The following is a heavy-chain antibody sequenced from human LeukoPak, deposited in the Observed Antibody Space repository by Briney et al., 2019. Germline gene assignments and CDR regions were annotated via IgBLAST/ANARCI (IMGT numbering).Heavy chain of an antibody. CDR1: GFTFSSYA. J-gene: IGHJ4*02. Sequence: GGSLRLSCAASGFTFSSYAINWVRQAPGKGLEWVSGSSGSGGSTYYADPLKGRFTISRDNSKNTLYLPMNSLRAEDTAVYYCAKGGGAYYSDSSTYSAPFEHWGQGTLVTVSS. CDR3: AKGGGAYYSDSSTYSAPFEH. D-gene: IGHD3-22*01. V-gene: IGHV3-23*01. CDR2: SSGSGGST.